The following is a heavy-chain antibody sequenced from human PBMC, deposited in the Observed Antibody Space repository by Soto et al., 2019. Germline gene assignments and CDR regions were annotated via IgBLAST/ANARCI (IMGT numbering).Heavy chain of an antibody. Sequence: GGSLRLSCAASGFTFSSYSMNWVRQSPGKGLEWVSSISSSSSYIYYADSVKGRFTISRDNAKNSLYLQMSSLRAEDTAVYYCARGVAVYYYYYGMDVWGQGTTVTVSS. D-gene: IGHD6-19*01. J-gene: IGHJ6*02. V-gene: IGHV3-21*01. CDR2: ISSSSSYI. CDR3: ARGVAVYYYYYGMDV. CDR1: GFTFSSYS.